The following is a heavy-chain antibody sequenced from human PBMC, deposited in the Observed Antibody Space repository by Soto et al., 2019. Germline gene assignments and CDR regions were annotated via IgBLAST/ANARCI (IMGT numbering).Heavy chain of an antibody. Sequence: GGSLRLSCAASGFTFSSYAMSWVRQAPGKGLEWVSAISGSGGSTYYADSVKGRFTISRDNSKNTLYLQMNSLRAEDTAVYYCAKGDYDILTGYYDPTLDYYYYYYMDVWGKGTTVTVSS. D-gene: IGHD3-9*01. CDR3: AKGDYDILTGYYDPTLDYYYYYYMDV. CDR1: GFTFSSYA. CDR2: ISGSGGST. J-gene: IGHJ6*03. V-gene: IGHV3-23*01.